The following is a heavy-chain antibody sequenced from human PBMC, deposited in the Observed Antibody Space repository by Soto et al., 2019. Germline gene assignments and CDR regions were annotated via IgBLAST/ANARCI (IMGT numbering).Heavy chain of an antibody. V-gene: IGHV3-30*04. J-gene: IGHJ4*02. Sequence: WWSLRLSCSASVFTFSHYAMHWVRQPPGKGLEWVAVVSDGGYNKFYFDSVKGRFTVFRDDSKQTLDLQMNDLRPEDTAIYFCARESVAGFDWGQGTRVTVSS. CDR1: VFTFSHYA. CDR3: ARESVAGFD. D-gene: IGHD6-19*01. CDR2: VSDGGYNK.